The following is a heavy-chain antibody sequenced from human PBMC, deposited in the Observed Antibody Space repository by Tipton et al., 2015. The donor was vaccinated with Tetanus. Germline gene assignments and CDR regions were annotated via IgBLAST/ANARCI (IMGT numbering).Heavy chain of an antibody. J-gene: IGHJ6*02. Sequence: SLRLSCAASGFTFSSYSMNWVRQAPGKGLEWVSSISSSSSYIYYADSVKGRFTISRDNAKNSLYLQMNNLRAEDTAVYYCARAMVSEDPYYYYGMDVWGQGTTVTVSS. D-gene: IGHD3-10*01. CDR1: GFTFSSYS. CDR2: ISSSSSYI. V-gene: IGHV3-21*01. CDR3: ARAMVSEDPYYYYGMDV.